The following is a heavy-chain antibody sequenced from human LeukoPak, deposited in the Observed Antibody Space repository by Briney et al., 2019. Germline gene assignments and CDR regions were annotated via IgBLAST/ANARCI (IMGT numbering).Heavy chain of an antibody. J-gene: IGHJ3*02. CDR2: IYYSGST. CDR1: GGSISSGGYY. D-gene: IGHD3-10*01. V-gene: IGHV4-31*03. Sequence: SQTLSLTCTVSGGSISSGGYYWSWIRQHPGKGLEWIGYIYYSGSTYYNPSLKSRVTISVDTSKNQFSLKLSSVTAADTAVYYCAREPALLRFEDAFDIWGQGTMVTVPS. CDR3: AREPALLRFEDAFDI.